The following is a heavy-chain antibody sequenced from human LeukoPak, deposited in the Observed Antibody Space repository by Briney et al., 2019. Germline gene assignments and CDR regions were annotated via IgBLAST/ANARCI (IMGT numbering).Heavy chain of an antibody. J-gene: IGHJ4*02. CDR2: ISGSGYPI. D-gene: IGHD3-3*01. CDR1: GFTFSTYE. CDR3: ARVRGLEWLLEHLDS. Sequence: GGSLRLSCTASGFTFSTYEMNWVRQAPGKGLEWVSYISGSGYPIYYADSVKGRFTISRDNAKNSLYLQMNSLRAEDTAIYYCARVRGLEWLLEHLDSWGQGTLVTVSS. V-gene: IGHV3-48*03.